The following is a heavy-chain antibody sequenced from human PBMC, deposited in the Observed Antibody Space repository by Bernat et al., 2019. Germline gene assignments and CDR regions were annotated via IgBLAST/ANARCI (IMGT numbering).Heavy chain of an antibody. Sequence: QVQLQESGPGLVKPSETLSLTCTVSGGSISSDYWNWIRQPPGKGLEWIGYIYYSGSTYYNPSLQSRVTISVDTSKNQFSLGLSSVTAADTAVYYCARRAYDSSGYHYVWYFDLWGRGTLVTVSS. CDR2: IYYSGST. CDR3: ARRAYDSSGYHYVWYFDL. V-gene: IGHV4-59*08. D-gene: IGHD3-22*01. J-gene: IGHJ2*01. CDR1: GGSISSDY.